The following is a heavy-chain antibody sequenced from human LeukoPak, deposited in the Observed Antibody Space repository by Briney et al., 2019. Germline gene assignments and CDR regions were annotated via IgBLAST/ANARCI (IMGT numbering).Heavy chain of an antibody. CDR3: ARDGSTSSRYLPLDS. V-gene: IGHV1-2*06. D-gene: IGHD6-13*01. CDR1: GYTFTAYF. Sequence: ASVKVSCKASGYTFTAYFMHWVRQVPGQGLEWMGRINPNSGGTDCAQKFQGRVTMTRDTSISTAYMELSRLRSDDTAVYYCARDGSTSSRYLPLDSWGQGTLVTVSS. J-gene: IGHJ4*02. CDR2: INPNSGGT.